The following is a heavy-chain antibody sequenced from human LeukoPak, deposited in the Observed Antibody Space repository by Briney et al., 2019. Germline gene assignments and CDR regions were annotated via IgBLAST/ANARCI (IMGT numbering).Heavy chain of an antibody. V-gene: IGHV3-53*01. CDR3: ARRLVTAGVTDFFDY. D-gene: IGHD6-13*01. J-gene: IGHJ4*01. CDR1: GFTVSSNY. CDR2: ISPAGDST. Sequence: GGSLRLSCAASGFTVSSNYMSWVRQAPGKGLEWVSAISPAGDSTTDADSVKGRFTISRDNSKSTLYLQMHGLTAEDTALYYCARRLVTAGVTDFFDYWGHGTLVSVSS.